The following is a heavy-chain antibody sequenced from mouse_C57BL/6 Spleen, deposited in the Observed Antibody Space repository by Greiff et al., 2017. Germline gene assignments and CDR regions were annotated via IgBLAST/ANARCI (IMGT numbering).Heavy chain of an antibody. CDR2: IDPSDSET. D-gene: IGHD2-4*01. V-gene: IGHV1-52*01. J-gene: IGHJ4*01. CDR1: GYTFTSYW. Sequence: QVQLQQPGAELVRPGSSVKLSCKASGYTFTSYWMHWVKQRPIQGLEWIGNIDPSDSETHYNQKFKDKAPLTVDKSSSTAYMQLSSLTSEDSAVYYCARRGAFYYDYDGYAMDYWGQGTSVTVSS. CDR3: ARRGAFYYDYDGYAMDY.